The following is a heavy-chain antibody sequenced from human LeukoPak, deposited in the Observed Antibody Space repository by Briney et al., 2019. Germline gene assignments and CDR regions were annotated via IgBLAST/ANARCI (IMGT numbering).Heavy chain of an antibody. J-gene: IGHJ5*02. CDR1: GGSISSYY. Sequence: SETLSLTCTVSGGSISSYYWSWIRQPPGKGLEWIGYIYYSGSTNYNPSLKSRVTISVDTSKNQFSLKPSSVTAADTAVYYCARRVAAAGGWFDPWGQGTLVTVSS. V-gene: IGHV4-59*08. CDR2: IYYSGST. CDR3: ARRVAAAGGWFDP. D-gene: IGHD6-13*01.